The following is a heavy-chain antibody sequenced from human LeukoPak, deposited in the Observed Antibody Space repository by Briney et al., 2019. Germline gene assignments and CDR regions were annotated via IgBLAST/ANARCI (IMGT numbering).Heavy chain of an antibody. J-gene: IGHJ5*02. CDR1: GVSISSSNSY. D-gene: IGHD4-17*01. Sequence: SETLSLTYTVSGVSISSSNSYWGWIRQPPGKGLEWIGSIYYSGNTYYNASLKSQVSISIDTSKNQFSLKLSSVTAADTAVYYCARGPLTVTRGFDPWGQGTLVTVSS. V-gene: IGHV4-39*07. CDR2: IYYSGNT. CDR3: ARGPLTVTRGFDP.